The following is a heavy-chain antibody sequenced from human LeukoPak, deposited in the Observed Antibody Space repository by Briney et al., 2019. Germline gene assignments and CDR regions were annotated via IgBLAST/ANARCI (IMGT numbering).Heavy chain of an antibody. CDR3: ARDGRYYGSGSYFDY. V-gene: IGHV4-30-2*01. Sequence: SQALSLTCTVSGGSISSGDYYWSWIRQPPGKGLEWIGYIYHSGSTYYNPSLKSRVTISVDRSKNQFSLKLSSVTAADTAVYYCARDGRYYGSGSYFDYWGQGTLVTVSS. CDR1: GGSISSGDYY. D-gene: IGHD3-10*01. J-gene: IGHJ4*02. CDR2: IYHSGST.